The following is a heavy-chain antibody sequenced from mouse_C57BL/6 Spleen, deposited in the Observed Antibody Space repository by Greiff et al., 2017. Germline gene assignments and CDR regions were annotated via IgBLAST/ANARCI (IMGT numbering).Heavy chain of an antibody. V-gene: IGHV5-9-1*02. CDR2: ISSGGDYI. D-gene: IGHD1-1*01. Sequence: EVQVVESGEGLVKPGGSLKLSCAASGFTFSSYAMSWVRQTPEKRLEWVAYISSGGDYIYYADTVKGRFTISRDNARNTLYLQMSSLKSEDTAMYYCTRDYGSSYGNAMDYWGQGTSVTVSS. J-gene: IGHJ4*01. CDR3: TRDYGSSYGNAMDY. CDR1: GFTFSSYA.